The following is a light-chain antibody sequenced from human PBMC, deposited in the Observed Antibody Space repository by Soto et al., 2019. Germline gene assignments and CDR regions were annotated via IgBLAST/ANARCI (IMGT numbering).Light chain of an antibody. Sequence: DIQMTQSPSSLSASVGDRVTISCRASQSVSTYLNWYQQKPGKAPNLLIYAASNLQSGVPSRFSGSGSGTDFTLTISSLQPEDFATYYCQQSYIDPWTFGRGTTVEIK. J-gene: IGKJ1*01. CDR2: AAS. CDR3: QQSYIDPWT. CDR1: QSVSTY. V-gene: IGKV1-39*01.